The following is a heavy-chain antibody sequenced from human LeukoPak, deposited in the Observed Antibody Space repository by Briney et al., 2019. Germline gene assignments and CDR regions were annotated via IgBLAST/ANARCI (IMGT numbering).Heavy chain of an antibody. CDR3: ARSSYSSSSSV. CDR1: GFTFSGFW. Sequence: GGSLRLSCAVSGFTFSGFWMSWSRQAPGKGLEWVASINSDGSEGYYADVVKGRFTISRDNAKNSLYLQINSLGAEDTAVYYCARSSYSSSSSVWGQGTMVTVSS. J-gene: IGHJ3*01. CDR2: INSDGSEG. V-gene: IGHV3-7*03. D-gene: IGHD6-6*01.